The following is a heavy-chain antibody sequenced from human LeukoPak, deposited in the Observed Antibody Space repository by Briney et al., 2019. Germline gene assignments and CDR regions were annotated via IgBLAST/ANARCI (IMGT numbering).Heavy chain of an antibody. J-gene: IGHJ4*02. CDR2: ISGSGGST. Sequence: GGSLRLSCAASGFTLSSYAMSWVRQAPGKGLEWVSAISGSGGSTYYADSVKGRFTISRDNSKNTLYLQMNSLRAEDTAVYYCAKTPYSSGWAIDYWGQGTLVTVSS. CDR3: AKTPYSSGWAIDY. V-gene: IGHV3-23*01. CDR1: GFTLSSYA. D-gene: IGHD6-19*01.